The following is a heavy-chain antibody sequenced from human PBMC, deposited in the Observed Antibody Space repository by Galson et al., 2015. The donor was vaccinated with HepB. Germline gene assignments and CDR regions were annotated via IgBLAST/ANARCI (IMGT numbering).Heavy chain of an antibody. CDR3: ATIVVVPAALVD. CDR2: IVVGSGNT. Sequence: SVKVSCKASGFTFTSSAMQWVRQARGQRLEWIGWIVVGSGNTNYAQKFQERVTITRDMSTSTAYMELSSLRSDDTAVYYCATIVVVPAALVDWGQGTLVTVSS. D-gene: IGHD2-2*01. V-gene: IGHV1-58*02. J-gene: IGHJ4*02. CDR1: GFTFTSSA.